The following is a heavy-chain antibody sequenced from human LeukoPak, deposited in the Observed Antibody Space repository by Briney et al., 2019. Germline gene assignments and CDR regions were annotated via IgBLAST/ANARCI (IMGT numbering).Heavy chain of an antibody. CDR1: GFTFSSYG. CDR3: VKTSGSSWYTFDY. D-gene: IGHD6-13*01. J-gene: IGHJ4*02. Sequence: GGSLRLSCAASGFTFSSYGMNWVRQAPGKGLEYVSAITNNGGSTYYADSVKGRFTISRDNSKNTLYLQMSSLRAEDTAVYYCVKTSGSSWYTFDYWGQGTLVTVSS. CDR2: ITNNGGST. V-gene: IGHV3-64D*09.